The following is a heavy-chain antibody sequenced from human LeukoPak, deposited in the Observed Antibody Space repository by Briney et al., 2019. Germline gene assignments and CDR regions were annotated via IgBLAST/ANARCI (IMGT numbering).Heavy chain of an antibody. CDR1: GYTFTSYG. CDR3: ARDPRVVPAARDFWFDP. V-gene: IGHV1-18*01. J-gene: IGHJ5*02. Sequence: ASVKVSCKASGYTFTSYGISWVRQAPGQGLEWMGWISAYNGNTNYAQKLQGRVTMTTDTSTSTAYMELRGLRSDDTAVYYCARDPRVVPAARDFWFDPWGQGTLVTVSS. CDR2: ISAYNGNT. D-gene: IGHD2-2*01.